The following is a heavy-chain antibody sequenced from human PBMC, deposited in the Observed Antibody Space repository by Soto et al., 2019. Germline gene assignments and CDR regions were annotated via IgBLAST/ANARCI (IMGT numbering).Heavy chain of an antibody. D-gene: IGHD3-3*01. CDR2: IDWDDDK. J-gene: IGHJ4*02. Sequence: SGPTLVNPTQTLTLTCTFSGFSLSTSGMCVSWIRQPPGKALEWLARIDWDDDKYYSTSLKTRLTISKDTSKNQVVLTMTNMDPVDTATFYCARGTNYVFWSGYHFDYWGQGTLVTVSS. CDR3: ARGTNYVFWSGYHFDY. CDR1: GFSLSTSGMC. V-gene: IGHV2-70*11.